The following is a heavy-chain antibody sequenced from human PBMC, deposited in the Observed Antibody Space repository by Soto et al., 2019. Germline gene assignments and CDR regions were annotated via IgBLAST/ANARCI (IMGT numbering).Heavy chain of an antibody. CDR2: ISYDGNYK. CDR3: AKDRGRYCRGGSCLLFDA. CDR1: DFTFSDYV. D-gene: IGHD2-15*01. J-gene: IGHJ4*02. V-gene: IGHV3-30*18. Sequence: QVQLVESGGGVVQPGRSLRLSCAASDFTFSDYVMHWVRQAPGKGLEWVARISYDGNYKYYADPVKGRFTISRDTSKNTLFLQRTGLKAEETAVYYCAKDRGRYCRGGSCLLFDAWGQGTLVTVSS.